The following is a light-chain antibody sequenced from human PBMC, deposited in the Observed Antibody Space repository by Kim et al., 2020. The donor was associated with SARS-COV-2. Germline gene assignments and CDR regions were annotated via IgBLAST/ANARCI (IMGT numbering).Light chain of an antibody. J-gene: IGLJ3*02. CDR1: SLRIYS. CDR2: AKD. V-gene: IGLV3-19*01. CDR3: KSRDSSGNHLV. Sequence: ALGQTVRTTCQGDSLRIYSASWYPQKPGQAPVLVINAKDNRPSGIPDRFSGSTSGNTASLTITGAQAEDEADYYCKSRDSSGNHLVFGGGTQLTVL.